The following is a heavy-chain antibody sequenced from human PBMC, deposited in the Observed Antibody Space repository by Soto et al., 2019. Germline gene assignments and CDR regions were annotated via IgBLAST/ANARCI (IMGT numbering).Heavy chain of an antibody. Sequence: XSVQVSCNASGYTFISYGISCVRQAPGQGLEWMGWISAYNGNTNYAQKLQGRVTMTTDTSTSTAYMELRSLRSDDTAVYYCARDRVVVPAAIFYYYYGMDVWGQGTTVTVSS. CDR2: ISAYNGNT. V-gene: IGHV1-18*04. J-gene: IGHJ6*02. CDR1: GYTFISYG. CDR3: ARDRVVVPAAIFYYYYGMDV. D-gene: IGHD2-2*01.